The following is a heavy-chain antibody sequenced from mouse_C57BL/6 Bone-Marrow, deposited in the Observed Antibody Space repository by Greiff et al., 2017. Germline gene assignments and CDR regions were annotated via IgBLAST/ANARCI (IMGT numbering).Heavy chain of an antibody. CDR3: ARVGTTVAYAMDY. Sequence: VQGVESGPELVKPGASVKISCKASGYAFSSSWMNWVKQRPGKGLEWIGRIYPGDGDTNYNGKFKGKATLTADKSSSTAYMQLSSLTSEDSAVYFCARVGTTVAYAMDYWGQGTSVTVSS. V-gene: IGHV1-82*01. CDR2: IYPGDGDT. CDR1: GYAFSSSW. J-gene: IGHJ4*01. D-gene: IGHD1-1*01.